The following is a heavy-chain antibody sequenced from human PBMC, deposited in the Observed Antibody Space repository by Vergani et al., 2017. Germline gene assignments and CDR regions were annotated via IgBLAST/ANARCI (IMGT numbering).Heavy chain of an antibody. D-gene: IGHD2-2*01. Sequence: QVQLQESGPGLVKPSQTLSLTCTVSGCSISSGGYYCSWIRQHPGKGLEWIRYIYYSGTTYYNPSLKSRVTISVDTSKNQFTLKLSSVTAADTAVYYCARAPVVPAAISYYMDVWGKGTTVTVSS. V-gene: IGHV4-31*03. CDR1: GCSISSGGYY. CDR2: IYYSGTT. CDR3: ARAPVVPAAISYYMDV. J-gene: IGHJ6*03.